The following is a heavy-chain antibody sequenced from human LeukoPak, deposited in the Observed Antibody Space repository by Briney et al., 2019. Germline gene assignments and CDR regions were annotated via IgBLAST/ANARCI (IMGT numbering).Heavy chain of an antibody. CDR1: GYTFTSYG. CDR2: ISAYNGNT. Sequence: ASVKVSCKASGYTFTSYGISWVRQAPGQGLEWMGWISAYNGNTNYARKLQGRVTLTTDTSTSTAYVELSSLRSDDPAVYYCARVPIAVAGTRGYYYYGMDVWGQGTTVIVSS. CDR3: ARVPIAVAGTRGYYYYGMDV. D-gene: IGHD6-19*01. J-gene: IGHJ6*02. V-gene: IGHV1-18*01.